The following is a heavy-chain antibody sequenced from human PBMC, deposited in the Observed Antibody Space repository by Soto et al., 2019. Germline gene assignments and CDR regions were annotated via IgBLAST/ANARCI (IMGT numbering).Heavy chain of an antibody. D-gene: IGHD6-13*01. Sequence: GGSLRLSCAASGFTFSSYAMSWVRQAPGKGLEWVSAISGSGGSTYYADSVKGRFTISRDNSKNTLYLQMNSLRAEDPDVYCCARRGIAAAGTYYCYGMDVWGQGTTVTVSS. CDR3: ARRGIAAAGTYYCYGMDV. V-gene: IGHV3-23*01. CDR2: ISGSGGST. CDR1: GFTFSSYA. J-gene: IGHJ6*02.